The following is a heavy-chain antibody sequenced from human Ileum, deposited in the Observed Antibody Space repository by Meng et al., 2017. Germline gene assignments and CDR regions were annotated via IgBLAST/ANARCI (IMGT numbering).Heavy chain of an antibody. J-gene: IGHJ4*02. Sequence: SETLSLTCTVPGGSISSGNYHWSWFRQHPGKGLEWIGTLYYTGTTYYNPSLMSRPTISLDTYKNQFSLNLNSVTAADTAIYYCARGRDTAKSGYWGQGTLVTVSS. CDR3: ARGRDTAKSGY. V-gene: IGHV4-31*03. CDR2: LYYTGTT. D-gene: IGHD5-18*01. CDR1: GGSISSGNYH.